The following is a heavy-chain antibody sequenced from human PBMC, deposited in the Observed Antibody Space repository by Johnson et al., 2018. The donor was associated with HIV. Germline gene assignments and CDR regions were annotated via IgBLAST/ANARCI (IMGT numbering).Heavy chain of an antibody. Sequence: QMQLVEYGGGVVQPGRSLRLSCAASGFTFSSYAMHWVRQAPGKGLEWVAVMSHDGTNKYYVDSVKGRFAISRDNSKNTLFLQMNSLRAEDTAVYYCAKVNRMEQWLAGGGAFDIWGQGTMVTVSS. D-gene: IGHD6-19*01. V-gene: IGHV3-30*09. CDR2: MSHDGTNK. CDR1: GFTFSSYA. J-gene: IGHJ3*02. CDR3: AKVNRMEQWLAGGGAFDI.